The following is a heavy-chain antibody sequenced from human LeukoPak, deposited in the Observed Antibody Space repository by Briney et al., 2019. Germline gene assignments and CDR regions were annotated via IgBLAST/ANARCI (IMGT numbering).Heavy chain of an antibody. V-gene: IGHV3-20*04. CDR1: GFTFHDHG. J-gene: IGHJ4*02. CDR2: INWNGDST. CDR3: AGGDRDGWYFDY. D-gene: IGHD5-24*01. Sequence: GGSLRLSCAASGFTFHDHGMSWVRQVPGKGLEWDSRINWNGDSTGYADSVKGRFTISRDNAKNSLYLKMNSLRAEDTALYYCAGGDRDGWYFDYWGQGTLVTVSS.